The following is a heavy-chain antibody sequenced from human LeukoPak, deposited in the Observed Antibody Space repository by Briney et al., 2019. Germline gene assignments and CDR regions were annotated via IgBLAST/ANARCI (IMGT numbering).Heavy chain of an antibody. CDR1: GFLLSTSGVG. CDR2: IYWNDDK. D-gene: IGHD3-3*01. Sequence: SGPTLVNPTQTLTLTCTFSGFLLSTSGVGVGWIRHPPGKALGLLALIYWNDDKRYSPSLKSRLTITKDTSKTQVVLTITNMDTVDTAPSYCAPLPFKSPYYDFWSGYFPPPYYYGMDVWGKGTTVTVSS. V-gene: IGHV2-5*01. CDR3: APLPFKSPYYDFWSGYFPPPYYYGMDV. J-gene: IGHJ6*04.